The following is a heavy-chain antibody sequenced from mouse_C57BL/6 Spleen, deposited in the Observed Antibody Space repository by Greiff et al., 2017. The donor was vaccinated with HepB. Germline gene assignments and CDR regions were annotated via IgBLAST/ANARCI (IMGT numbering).Heavy chain of an antibody. CDR2: IDPSDSYT. V-gene: IGHV1-50*01. D-gene: IGHD2-5*01. Sequence: VQLQQPGAELVKPGASVKLSCKASGYTFTSYWMQWVKQRPGQGLEWIGEIDPSDSYTNYTQKFKGKATLTVDTSSSTAYMQLSSLTSEDSAVYYCARKDSNYIYYAMDYWGQGTSVTVSS. CDR3: ARKDSNYIYYAMDY. J-gene: IGHJ4*01. CDR1: GYTFTSYW.